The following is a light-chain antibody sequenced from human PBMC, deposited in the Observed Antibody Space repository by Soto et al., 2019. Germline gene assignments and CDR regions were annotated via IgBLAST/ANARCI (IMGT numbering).Light chain of an antibody. CDR1: SSNIGAGYD. CDR2: GNS. Sequence: QSVLTQPPSVSGAPGQRVTISCTGSSSNIGAGYDVHWYQQLPGTAPKLLISGNSNRPSGVPDRFSGSKSGTSASLAITGLQAEDEADDYCQSYDSSLSGSVFGGGTQRTVL. V-gene: IGLV1-40*01. CDR3: QSYDSSLSGSV. J-gene: IGLJ7*01.